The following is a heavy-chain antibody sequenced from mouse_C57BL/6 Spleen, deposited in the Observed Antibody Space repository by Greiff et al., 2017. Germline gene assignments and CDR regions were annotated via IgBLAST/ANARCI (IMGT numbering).Heavy chain of an antibody. Sequence: VKLMESGPGLVQPSQSLSITCTVSGFSLTSYGVHWVRQPPGKGLEWLGVIWSGGSTDYNAAFISRLSISKDNSKSQVFFKMNSLQADDTAIYYCAKNYAYAMDYWGQGTSVTVSS. V-gene: IGHV2-4*01. CDR1: GFSLTSYG. CDR2: IWSGGST. D-gene: IGHD1-1*01. CDR3: AKNYAYAMDY. J-gene: IGHJ4*01.